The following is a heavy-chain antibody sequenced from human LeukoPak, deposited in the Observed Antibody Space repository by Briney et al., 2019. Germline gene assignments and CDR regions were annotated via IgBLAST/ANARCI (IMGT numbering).Heavy chain of an antibody. CDR1: GGTFSSYA. J-gene: IGHJ5*02. Sequence: SVEVSCKASGGTFSSYAISWVRQAPGQGLEWMGGIIPIFGTANYAQKFQGRVTITADESTSTAYMELSSLRSEDTAVYYCARTKRTTLSWFDPRGQGTLVTVSS. CDR2: IIPIFGTA. D-gene: IGHD2-15*01. CDR3: ARTKRTTLSWFDP. V-gene: IGHV1-69*01.